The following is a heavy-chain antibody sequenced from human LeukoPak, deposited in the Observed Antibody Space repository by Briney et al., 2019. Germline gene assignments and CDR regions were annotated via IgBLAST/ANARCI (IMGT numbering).Heavy chain of an antibody. Sequence: PGGSLRLSCAASGFTFSSYTVSWVRQAPGKGLEWVSAISGSGGNTYYADSAKGRFTISRDNSKNTLYLQMNSLRAEDTAVYYCAKEEAASGIRWFDPWGQGALVTVSS. CDR3: AKEEAASGIRWFDP. CDR2: ISGSGGNT. D-gene: IGHD6-13*01. CDR1: GFTFSSYT. V-gene: IGHV3-23*01. J-gene: IGHJ5*02.